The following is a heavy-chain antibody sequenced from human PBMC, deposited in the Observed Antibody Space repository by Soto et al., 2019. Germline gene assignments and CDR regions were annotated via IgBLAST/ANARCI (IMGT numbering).Heavy chain of an antibody. V-gene: IGHV3-30-3*01. CDR3: ARGGDILTGPNVDYGMDV. CDR1: GFTFSSYA. Sequence: GSLRLSCAASGFTFSSYAMHWVRQAPGKGLEWVAVISYDGSNKYYADSVKGRFTISRDNSKNTLYLQMNSLRAEDTAAYYCARGGDILTGPNVDYGMDVWGQGTTVTVSS. J-gene: IGHJ6*02. CDR2: ISYDGSNK. D-gene: IGHD3-9*01.